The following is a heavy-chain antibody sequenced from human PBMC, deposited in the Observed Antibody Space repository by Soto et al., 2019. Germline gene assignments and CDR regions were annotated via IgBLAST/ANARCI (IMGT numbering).Heavy chain of an antibody. J-gene: IGHJ4*02. V-gene: IGHV1-18*01. D-gene: IGHD1-26*01. CDR1: GYTFTSYG. CDR2: ISGYNGNT. Sequence: QVQLVQSGAEVKKPGASVKVSCKASGYTFTSYGISWVRQAPGQGLEWMGWISGYNGNTKYAQKLQGRVTRTTDTSTSKAYRELRSLRSDDTAVYYCARDLGGQIVNYWGQGALVTVSS. CDR3: ARDLGGQIVNY.